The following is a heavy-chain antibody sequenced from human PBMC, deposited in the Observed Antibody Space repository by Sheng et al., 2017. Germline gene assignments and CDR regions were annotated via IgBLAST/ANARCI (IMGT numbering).Heavy chain of an antibody. CDR2: IIPIFGTA. Sequence: QVQLVQSGAEVKKPGSSVKVSCKASGGTFSSYAISWVRQAPGQGLEWMGGIIPIFGTANYAQKFQGRVTITADESTSTAYMELSSLRSEDTAVYYCARDGPSTYSSGWSHPWGYWGQGTLVTVSS. J-gene: IGHJ4*02. D-gene: IGHD6-19*01. CDR3: ARDGPSTYSSGWSHPWGY. V-gene: IGHV1-69*13. CDR1: GGTFSSYA.